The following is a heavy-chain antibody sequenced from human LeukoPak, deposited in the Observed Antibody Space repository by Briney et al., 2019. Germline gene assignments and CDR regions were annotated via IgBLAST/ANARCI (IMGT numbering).Heavy chain of an antibody. J-gene: IGHJ4*02. CDR2: ITSSGSPI. V-gene: IGHV3-48*03. D-gene: IGHD4-11*01. CDR1: GFTFSSYE. CDR3: STSRPLQSFDC. Sequence: GGSLRLSCAASGFTFSSYEMNWVRQTPGKGLEWVSYITSSGSPIYYADSVKGRFTISRDNSENTLYLQMKSLRAEDTAVYYCSTSRPLQSFDCWGQGTLVTVSS.